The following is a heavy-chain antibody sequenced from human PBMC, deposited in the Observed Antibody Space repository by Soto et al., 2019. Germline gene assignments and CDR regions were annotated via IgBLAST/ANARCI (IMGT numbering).Heavy chain of an antibody. CDR2: IHYSGRT. J-gene: IGHJ5*02. CDR1: GGSITSGAYY. CDR3: ARYYFDSSGYSNWFDP. Sequence: SETLSLTCAVSGGSITSGAYYWTWIRQHPGKGLEWIAYIHYSGRTYYNPSLKSRVTISVDTSNNQFSLKLGSVTAADTAVYYCARYYFDSSGYSNWFDPWGQGTLVTVSS. D-gene: IGHD3-22*01. V-gene: IGHV4-31*11.